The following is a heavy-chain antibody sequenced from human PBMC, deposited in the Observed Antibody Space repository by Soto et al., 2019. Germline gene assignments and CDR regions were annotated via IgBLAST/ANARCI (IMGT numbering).Heavy chain of an antibody. D-gene: IGHD3-22*01. Sequence: PSETLSLTCTVSGGSISGYYWSWIRQPPGKGLEWIGYIYYSGSTIYNPSLKSRVTISVDTSKNQFSLKLSSVTAADTAVYYCARAGYASSGYYHFDYWGQGPLVTVSS. V-gene: IGHV4-59*01. CDR1: GGSISGYY. CDR2: IYYSGST. CDR3: ARAGYASSGYYHFDY. J-gene: IGHJ4*02.